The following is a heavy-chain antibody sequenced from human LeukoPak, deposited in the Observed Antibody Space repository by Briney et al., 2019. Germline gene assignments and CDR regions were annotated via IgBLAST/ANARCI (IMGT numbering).Heavy chain of an antibody. J-gene: IGHJ5*02. CDR2: IYTSGST. Sequence: SVTLSLTCTVSGGSISSYYWSWIRQPAGKGLEWIGRIYTSGSTNYNPSLKSRVTMSVDTSKNQFSLKLSSVTAADKAVYYCAREFWAAPSENWFDPWGQGTLVTVSS. CDR3: AREFWAAPSENWFDP. V-gene: IGHV4-4*07. D-gene: IGHD3/OR15-3a*01. CDR1: GGSISSYY.